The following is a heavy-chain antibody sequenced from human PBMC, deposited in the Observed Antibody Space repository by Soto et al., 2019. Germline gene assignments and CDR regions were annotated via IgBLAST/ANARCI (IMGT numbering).Heavy chain of an antibody. V-gene: IGHV1-3*01. CDR2: INAGNGNT. D-gene: IGHD3-3*01. J-gene: IGHJ6*02. CDR1: GYTFTSYA. CDR3: ARNNYDFWSGYCWGMDV. Sequence: RASVKVSCKASGYTFTSYAMHWVRQAPGQRLEWMGWINAGNGNTKYSQKFQGRVTITRDTSASTAYMELSSLRSEDTAVYYCARNNYDFWSGYCWGMDVWGQGTTVTVSS.